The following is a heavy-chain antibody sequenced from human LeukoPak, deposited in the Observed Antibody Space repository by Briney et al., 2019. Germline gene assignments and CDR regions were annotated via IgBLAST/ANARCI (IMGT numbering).Heavy chain of an antibody. CDR3: ARGRASSSWYYFDY. J-gene: IGHJ4*02. CDR1: GFTFSSYA. V-gene: IGHV3-23*01. D-gene: IGHD6-13*01. CDR2: ISGSGGST. Sequence: GGSLRLSCAASGFTFSSYAMSWVRQAPGKGLEWVSAISGSGGSTYYADSVKGRFTISRDNSKNTLYLQMNSLRAEDTAVYYCARGRASSSWYYFDYWGQGTLVTVSS.